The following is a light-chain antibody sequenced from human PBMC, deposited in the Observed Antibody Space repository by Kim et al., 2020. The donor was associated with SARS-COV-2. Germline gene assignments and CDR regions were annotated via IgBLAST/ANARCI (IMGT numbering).Light chain of an antibody. Sequence: SYELTQPLSVSVSPGQTASITCSGDNLGDKYACWYQQKPGQSPVLVIYQDNKRPSGIPERFSASSSGNTATLTITGTQAMDEADYYCQAWDSSTLYVFGTGTKVTVL. J-gene: IGLJ1*01. CDR2: QDN. V-gene: IGLV3-1*01. CDR3: QAWDSSTLYV. CDR1: NLGDKY.